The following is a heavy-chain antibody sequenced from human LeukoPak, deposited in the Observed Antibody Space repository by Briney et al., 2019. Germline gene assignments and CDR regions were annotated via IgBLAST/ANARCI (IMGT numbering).Heavy chain of an antibody. D-gene: IGHD1-1*01. V-gene: IGHV1-8*03. Sequence: ASVKVSCKASGYTFTSYDINWVRQATGQGLEWMGWMNPNSGNTGYAQKFQGRVTITRNTSISTAYMELSSLRSEDTAVYYCASLQLERREFDYWGQGTLVTVSS. CDR2: MNPNSGNT. CDR3: ASLQLERREFDY. J-gene: IGHJ4*02. CDR1: GYTFTSYD.